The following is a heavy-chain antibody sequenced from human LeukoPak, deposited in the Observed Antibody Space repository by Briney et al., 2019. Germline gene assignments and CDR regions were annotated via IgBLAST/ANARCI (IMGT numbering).Heavy chain of an antibody. J-gene: IGHJ4*02. V-gene: IGHV3-23*01. D-gene: IGHD3-22*01. CDR3: AKEGLYYYDSSGYTEGYFDY. Sequence: PGGSLRISCAASGFAFPILAMGWVRPAPGRGLEWVSVISDRGDLTYYADSVKGRFTISRDNSKNTLYLQMNSLRAEDTAVYYCAKEGLYYYDSSGYTEGYFDYWGQGTLVTVSS. CDR2: ISDRGDLT. CDR1: GFAFPILA.